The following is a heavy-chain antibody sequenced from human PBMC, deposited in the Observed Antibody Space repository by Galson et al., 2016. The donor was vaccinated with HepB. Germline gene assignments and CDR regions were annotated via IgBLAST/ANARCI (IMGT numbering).Heavy chain of an antibody. CDR1: GSSISGYY. CDR3: SRESTSAWGEVDY. D-gene: IGHD3-16*01. J-gene: IGHJ4*02. Sequence: LSLTCSVSGSSISGYYWSWIRQPPGKGLEWIGFIYSSGSTTYNPSLKSRVTISADTSKNQFSLNLTSVTAADTAVYYCSRESTSAWGEVDYWGQGSLVTVSS. V-gene: IGHV4-59*01. CDR2: IYSSGST.